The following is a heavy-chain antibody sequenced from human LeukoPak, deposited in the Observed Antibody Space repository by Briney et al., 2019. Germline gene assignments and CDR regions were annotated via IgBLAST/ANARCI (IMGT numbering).Heavy chain of an antibody. V-gene: IGHV4-61*02. CDR3: ARHTSPILTTKVDY. D-gene: IGHD4-11*01. Sequence: SETLSLTCTVSGGSISSGSYYWSWIRQPAGKGLEWIGRIYTSGSTYYNPSLKSRVTISVDTSKNQFSLKLSSVTAADTAVYYCARHTSPILTTKVDYWGQGTLVTVSS. CDR2: IYTSGST. J-gene: IGHJ4*02. CDR1: GGSISSGSYY.